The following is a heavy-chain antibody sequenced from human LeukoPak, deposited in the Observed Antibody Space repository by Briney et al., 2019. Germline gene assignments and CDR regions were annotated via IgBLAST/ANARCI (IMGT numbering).Heavy chain of an antibody. D-gene: IGHD3-22*01. J-gene: IGHJ5*02. Sequence: GGSLRLSCAASGFTFSSYWMSWVRQAPGKGLEWVATIKPDGSAQYYVDSVKGRFTISRDNAKNSLFLQINSLRAEDTAVYYCANGGTYSSGPWGQGTLVTVSS. V-gene: IGHV3-7*01. CDR3: ANGGTYSSGP. CDR2: IKPDGSAQ. CDR1: GFTFSSYW.